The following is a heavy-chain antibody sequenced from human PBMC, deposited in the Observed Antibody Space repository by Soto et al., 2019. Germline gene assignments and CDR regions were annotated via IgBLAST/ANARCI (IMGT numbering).Heavy chain of an antibody. J-gene: IGHJ6*02. Sequence: QAQLVQSGAEGKKPGPSVKVSCKASGYTFTGYYMHWVRQAPGQGLEWMGWINPNSGGTNYAQKFQGWVTKTRDTSISTADMELGRLRSDDRAVYYCAREPVAATQWYLDVWGQGTTVTVSS. CDR2: INPNSGGT. CDR1: GYTFTGYY. V-gene: IGHV1-2*04. D-gene: IGHD2-15*01. CDR3: AREPVAATQWYLDV.